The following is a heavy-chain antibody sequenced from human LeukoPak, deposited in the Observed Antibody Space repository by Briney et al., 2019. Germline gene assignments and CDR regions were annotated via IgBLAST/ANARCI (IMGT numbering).Heavy chain of an antibody. CDR3: ASGDFWSGYYLFDY. J-gene: IGHJ4*02. V-gene: IGHV3-21*01. Sequence: PGGSLRLSCAASGFTFSSYSMNWVRQAPGKGLEWVSSISSSSSYIYYADSVKGRFTISRDNAKNSLYLQMNSLRAEDTAVYYCASGDFWSGYYLFDYWGQGTLVTVSS. CDR2: ISSSSSYI. CDR1: GFTFSSYS. D-gene: IGHD3-3*01.